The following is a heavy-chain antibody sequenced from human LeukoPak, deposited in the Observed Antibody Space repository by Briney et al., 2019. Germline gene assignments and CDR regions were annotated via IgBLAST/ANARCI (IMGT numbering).Heavy chain of an antibody. V-gene: IGHV1-18*01. D-gene: IGHD3-22*01. J-gene: IGHJ4*02. Sequence: ASVKVSCKASGYTFTSYGISWVRQAPGQGLEWMGWISAYNGNTHYAQKLQGRVTMTTDTSTSTVYMELRSLRSDDTAVYYCARGSPPRRDYDSRGYYSYYFDYWGQGTLVTVSS. CDR3: ARGSPPRRDYDSRGYYSYYFDY. CDR1: GYTFTSYG. CDR2: ISAYNGNT.